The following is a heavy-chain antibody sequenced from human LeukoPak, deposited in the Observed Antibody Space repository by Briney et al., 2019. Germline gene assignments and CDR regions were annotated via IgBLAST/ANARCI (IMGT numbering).Heavy chain of an antibody. CDR3: ARGGSDFWSGYLSDYYYYYGMDV. V-gene: IGHV1-2*04. CDR2: INPNSGGT. D-gene: IGHD3-3*01. CDR1: GCTFTSYY. J-gene: IGHJ6*02. Sequence: GASVKVSCKASGCTFTSYYMHWVRQAPGQGLEWMGWINPNSGGTNYAQKFQGWVTMTRDTSISTAYMELSRLRSDDTAVYYCARGGSDFWSGYLSDYYYYYGMDVWGQGTTVTVSS.